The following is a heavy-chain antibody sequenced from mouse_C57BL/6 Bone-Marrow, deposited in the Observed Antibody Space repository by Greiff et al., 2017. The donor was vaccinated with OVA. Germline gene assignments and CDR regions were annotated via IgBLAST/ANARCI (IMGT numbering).Heavy chain of an antibody. Sequence: QVQLQQPGAELVRPGTSVKLSCKASGYTFTSYWMHWVKQRPGQGFEWIGVIDPSDSYTNYNQKFKGKATLTVDTSSSTAYMQLSSLTSEDSAVYYCARVNWDLFFAYWGQGTLATVSA. CDR3: ARVNWDLFFAY. CDR1: GYTFTSYW. D-gene: IGHD4-1*01. J-gene: IGHJ3*01. CDR2: IDPSDSYT. V-gene: IGHV1-59*01.